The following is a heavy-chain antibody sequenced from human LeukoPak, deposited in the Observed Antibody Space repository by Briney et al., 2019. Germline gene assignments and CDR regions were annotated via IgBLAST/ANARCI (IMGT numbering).Heavy chain of an antibody. CDR1: GGSITSDNYF. V-gene: IGHV4-39*01. CDR2: FYHSGTI. CDR3: ARQGVVPNKAGWYFDL. J-gene: IGHJ2*01. D-gene: IGHD3-10*01. Sequence: PSETLSLTCLVSGGSITSDNYFWGWLRQPPEKGLEWIGGFYHSGTIFYSPSLGSRVAISIDTSKNQFSLGLLSVTAADTAVFYCARQGVVPNKAGWYFDLWGRGTLVTVSS.